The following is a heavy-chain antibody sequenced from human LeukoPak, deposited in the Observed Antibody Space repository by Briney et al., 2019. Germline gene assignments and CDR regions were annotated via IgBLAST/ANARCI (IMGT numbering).Heavy chain of an antibody. CDR1: GFAFSTYA. J-gene: IGHJ6*03. V-gene: IGHV3-30*03. CDR3: AREQQPPYYYYYMDV. D-gene: IGHD6-13*01. CDR2: ISYDGSNQ. Sequence: GGSLRLSCAASGFAFSTYAMHWVRQAPGKGLEWVAIISYDGSNQYYADSVKGRFTISRDNSKNTLYLQMNSLRAEDTAVYYCAREQQPPYYYYYMDVWGKGTTVTVSS.